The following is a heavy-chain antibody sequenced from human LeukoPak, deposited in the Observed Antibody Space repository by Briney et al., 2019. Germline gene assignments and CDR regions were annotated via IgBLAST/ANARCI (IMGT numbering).Heavy chain of an antibody. CDR3: AREGKKYCSSTSCN. D-gene: IGHD2-2*01. CDR2: IYYSGST. J-gene: IGHJ4*02. Sequence: SETLSLTCTVSGGSISSGDYYWSWIRQPPGKGLEWIGYIYYSGSTYYNPSLKSRVTISVDTSKNQFSLKLSSVTAADTAVYYCAREGKKYCSSTSCNWGQGTLVTVSS. CDR1: GGSISSGDYY. V-gene: IGHV4-30-4*08.